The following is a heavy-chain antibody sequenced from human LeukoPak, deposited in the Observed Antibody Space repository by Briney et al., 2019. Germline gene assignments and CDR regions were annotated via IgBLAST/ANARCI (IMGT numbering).Heavy chain of an antibody. CDR3: AKTLTAMVTGGDFDY. D-gene: IGHD5-18*01. Sequence: PGRSLRLSCAASGFTFSSYGMLWVRQAPGKGLEWVAVISYDGSNKYYADSVKGRFTISRDNSKNTLYLQMNSLRAEDTAVYYCAKTLTAMVTGGDFDYWGQGTLVTVSS. J-gene: IGHJ4*02. CDR1: GFTFSSYG. V-gene: IGHV3-30*18. CDR2: ISYDGSNK.